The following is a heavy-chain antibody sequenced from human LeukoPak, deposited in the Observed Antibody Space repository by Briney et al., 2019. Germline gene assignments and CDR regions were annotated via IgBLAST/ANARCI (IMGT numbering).Heavy chain of an antibody. CDR2: ISDSSSYI. J-gene: IGHJ5*02. V-gene: IGHV3-21*01. CDR3: ARRDSYYYDSSGYYSWFDP. Sequence: PGGSLRLSCAASGFTFSSYSMNWVRQAPGKGLEWVSSISDSSSYIYYADSVKGRFTISRDNAKNSLYLQTNSLRAEDTAVYYCARRDSYYYDSSGYYSWFDPWGQGTLVTVSS. D-gene: IGHD3-22*01. CDR1: GFTFSSYS.